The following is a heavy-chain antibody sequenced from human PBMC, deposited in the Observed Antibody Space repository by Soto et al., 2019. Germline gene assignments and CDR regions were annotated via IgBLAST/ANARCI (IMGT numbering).Heavy chain of an antibody. CDR2: TNPSGGST. J-gene: IGHJ4*02. V-gene: IGHV1-46*01. Sequence: QVQLVQSGAEVKKPGASVKVSCKASGYTFTSYYMHWVRHAPRQGLEWMGITNPSGGSTGYGQKFQGRVTMPRDTSTSTVYRELSSLRSEDTALYYCARIHYGGNSVGLNYWGQGTLVTVAA. CDR1: GYTFTSYY. D-gene: IGHD4-17*01. CDR3: ARIHYGGNSVGLNY.